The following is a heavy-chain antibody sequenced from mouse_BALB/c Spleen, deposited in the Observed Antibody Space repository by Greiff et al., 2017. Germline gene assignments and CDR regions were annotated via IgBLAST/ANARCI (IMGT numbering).Heavy chain of an antibody. D-gene: IGHD1-1*01. CDR3: ARRGYYGSDYFDY. J-gene: IGHJ2*01. V-gene: IGHV5-9-3*01. CDR2: ISSGGSYT. CDR1: GFTFSSYA. Sequence: EVKLVESGGGLVKPGGSLKLSCAASGFTFSSYAMSWVRQTPEKRLEWVATISSGGSYTYYPDSVKGRFTISRDNAKNTLYLQMSSLRSEDTAMYYCARRGYYGSDYFDYWGQGTTLTVSS.